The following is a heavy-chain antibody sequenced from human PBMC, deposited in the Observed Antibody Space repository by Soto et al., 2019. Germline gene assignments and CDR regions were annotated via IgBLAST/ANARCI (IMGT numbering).Heavy chain of an antibody. V-gene: IGHV1-58*01. J-gene: IGHJ6*02. D-gene: IGHD5-12*01. CDR1: GFTFTSSA. CDR2: IVVGSGNT. Sequence: GASVKVSCKASGFTFTSSAVQWVRQARGQSPEWIGWIVVGSGNTNYAQKFQERVTITRDMSTSTAYMELSSLRSEDTAVYYCAADRGDGYNYNYYYGMDVWGQGTTVTVSS. CDR3: AADRGDGYNYNYYYGMDV.